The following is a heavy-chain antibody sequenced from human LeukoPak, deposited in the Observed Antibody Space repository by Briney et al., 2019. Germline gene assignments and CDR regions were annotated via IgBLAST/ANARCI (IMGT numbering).Heavy chain of an antibody. CDR2: IYTIGST. CDR1: GGSISSGSYY. J-gene: IGHJ6*03. D-gene: IGHD6-13*01. V-gene: IGHV4-61*02. CDR3: ERGAAAGLAYYYYMDV. Sequence: PSQTLSLTCTVSGGSISSGSYYWSWIRQPAGKGLEWIGRIYTIGSTNYNPSLKSRVTISVATSKNQFSLKLSSVTAADTAVYYCERGAAAGLAYYYYMDVWGKGTTVTISS.